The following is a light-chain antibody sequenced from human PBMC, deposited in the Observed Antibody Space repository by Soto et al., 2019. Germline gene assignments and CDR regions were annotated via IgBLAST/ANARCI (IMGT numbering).Light chain of an antibody. CDR1: SSDVGGYNY. CDR3: SSYTSSAS. V-gene: IGLV2-14*01. CDR2: EVS. J-gene: IGLJ1*01. Sequence: QSALTQPASVSGSPGQSITISCTGTSSDVGGYNYVSWYQQHPGKAPKLMIYEVSNRPSGVSSRFSGSKSGNTASLTISGLQAEDAADYYCSSYTSSASFGTGTKLTVL.